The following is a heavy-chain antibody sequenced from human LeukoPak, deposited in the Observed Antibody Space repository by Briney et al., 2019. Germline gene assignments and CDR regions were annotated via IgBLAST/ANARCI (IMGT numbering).Heavy chain of an antibody. D-gene: IGHD4/OR15-4a*01. CDR1: GFTVSSNY. CDR3: TRGPPYGVRSDYLDY. Sequence: GGSLRLSCAASGFTVSSNYMSWVRQAPGKGLEWVSVIYSGGSTYYADSVKGRFTISRDNSKNTLYLQMNSLRAEDTAVYYCTRGPPYGVRSDYLDYWGQGTLVIVSS. J-gene: IGHJ4*02. V-gene: IGHV3-66*01. CDR2: IYSGGST.